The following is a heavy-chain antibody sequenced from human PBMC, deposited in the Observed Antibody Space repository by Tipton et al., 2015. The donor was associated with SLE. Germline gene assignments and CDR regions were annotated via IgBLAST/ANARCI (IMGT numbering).Heavy chain of an antibody. CDR1: GGPISVGGYF. CDR3: ASEMQPRPGYFLP. V-gene: IGHV4-31*03. J-gene: IGHJ5*02. CDR2: IYYHGHGTT. D-gene: IGHD2/OR15-2a*01. Sequence: TLSLTCTVSGGPISVGGYFWTWIRQRPGQDIEWLGHIYYHGHGTTSYNPSLKSRLNISVDTSKNQFSLGLTDVTAADTAVYFCASEMQPRPGYFLPWAPGLLVSVSS.